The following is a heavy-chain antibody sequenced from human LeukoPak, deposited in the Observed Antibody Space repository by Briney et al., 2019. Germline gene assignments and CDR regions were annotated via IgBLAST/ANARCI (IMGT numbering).Heavy chain of an antibody. V-gene: IGHV3-21*04. D-gene: IGHD3-22*01. Sequence: GGSLRLSCAASGFTFSSYSMNWVRQAPGKRLGCVSSISISSSTIYYADSVKGRFTISRDNAKNPLYLQMTSLRAEDTPVYYCARDRTPHYYDSSGSIDYWGQGTLVTVSS. CDR3: ARDRTPHYYDSSGSIDY. J-gene: IGHJ4*02. CDR1: GFTFSSYS. CDR2: ISISSSTI.